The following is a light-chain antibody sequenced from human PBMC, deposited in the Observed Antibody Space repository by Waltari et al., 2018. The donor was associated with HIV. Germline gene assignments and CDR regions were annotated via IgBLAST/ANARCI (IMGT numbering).Light chain of an antibody. CDR2: EAT. V-gene: IGLV2-8*01. CDR3: SSYASNNTFVV. J-gene: IGLJ2*01. Sequence: QSALTQPPSASGPPGHSVTIYYNVTRSDIGSYAFVSCYQPHPAKAPKLILYEATKRPSGVPDRFSGSKSGNTASLTVSGLQTDDEADYYCSSYASNNTFVVFGGGTKLTVL. CDR1: RSDIGSYAF.